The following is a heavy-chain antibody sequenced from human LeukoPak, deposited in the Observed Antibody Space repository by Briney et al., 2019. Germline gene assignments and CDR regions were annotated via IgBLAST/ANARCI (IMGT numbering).Heavy chain of an antibody. CDR1: GYTFTDYY. D-gene: IGHD3-22*01. Sequence: ASVKVSCKASGYTFTDYYMHWVRQAPGQGLEWMGWIDPNSGGTNFAQNFQGRVTMTRDTSISTAYMELSRLRYDDTAVYYCARDRESYYDSSGYWNAFDIWGQGTMVTVSS. J-gene: IGHJ3*02. CDR3: ARDRESYYDSSGYWNAFDI. CDR2: IDPNSGGT. V-gene: IGHV1-2*02.